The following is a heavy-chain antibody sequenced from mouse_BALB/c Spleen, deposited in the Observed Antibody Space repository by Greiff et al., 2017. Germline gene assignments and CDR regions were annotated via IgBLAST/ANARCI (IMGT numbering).Heavy chain of an antibody. Sequence: EVQLQQSGTVLARPGASVKMSCKASGYTFTSYWMHWVKQRPGQGLEWIGAIYPGYSDTSYNQKFKGKAKLTAVTSTSTAYMELSSLTNEDSAVYYCTRGVYRYDGGYYFDYWGQGTTLTVSS. V-gene: IGHV1-5*01. J-gene: IGHJ2*01. D-gene: IGHD2-14*01. CDR1: GYTFTSYW. CDR3: TRGVYRYDGGYYFDY. CDR2: IYPGYSDT.